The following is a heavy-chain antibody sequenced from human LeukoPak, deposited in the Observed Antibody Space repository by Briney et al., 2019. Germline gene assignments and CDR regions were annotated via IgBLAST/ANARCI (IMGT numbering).Heavy chain of an antibody. CDR3: ARGRWDIVVVPAYYMDV. J-gene: IGHJ6*03. CDR1: GFTFSGYW. CDR2: INQDGSEK. D-gene: IGHD2-2*01. Sequence: GGSLRLSCAASGFTFSGYWVTWVRQAPGKGLEWVASINQDGSEKYYVDSVKGRFTISRDSAKNSLYLQMNSLRAEDTAVYYCARGRWDIVVVPAYYMDVWGKGTTVTVSS. V-gene: IGHV3-7*01.